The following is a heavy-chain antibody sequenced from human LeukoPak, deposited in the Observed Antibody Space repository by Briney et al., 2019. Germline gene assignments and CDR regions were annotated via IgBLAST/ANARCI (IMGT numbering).Heavy chain of an antibody. CDR1: GYTLTELS. J-gene: IGHJ5*02. CDR2: FDPEDGET. D-gene: IGHD3-3*01. CDR3: ATVVGNYDFWSGYRYNWFDP. V-gene: IGHV1-24*01. Sequence: GASVKVSCKVSGYTLTELSMHWVRQAPGKGLEWMGGFDPEDGETIYAQKFQGRVTMTEDTSTDTAYMELSSLRSEDTAVYYCATVVGNYDFWSGYRYNWFDPWGQGTLVTVSS.